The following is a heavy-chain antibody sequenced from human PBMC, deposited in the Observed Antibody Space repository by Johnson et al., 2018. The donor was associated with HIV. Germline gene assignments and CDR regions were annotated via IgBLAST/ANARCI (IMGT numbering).Heavy chain of an antibody. CDR1: GFTFTNYA. V-gene: IGHV3-30*04. Sequence: VQLVESGGGVVQPGRSLRLSCAASGFTFTNYAIHWVRQAPGKGLEWVAVISYDGSNGNYAESVKGRFTISRDNSKNTLNLQMSSLRAEDTAVYYCAREIAVAEAATLTSGILDIWGQGTMVTVSS. D-gene: IGHD2-15*01. J-gene: IGHJ3*02. CDR2: ISYDGSNG. CDR3: AREIAVAEAATLTSGILDI.